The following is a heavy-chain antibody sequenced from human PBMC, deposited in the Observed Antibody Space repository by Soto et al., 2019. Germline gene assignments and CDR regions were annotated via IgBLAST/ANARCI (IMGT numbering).Heavy chain of an antibody. D-gene: IGHD1-1*01. CDR2: IYATGTT. CDR1: GASISGFY. V-gene: IGHV4-4*07. J-gene: IGHJ5*02. Sequence: SETLALTFTVSGASISGFYWSWIRKSAGKGLEWIGRIYATGTTDYNPSLKSRVMMSVDTSKKQFSLKLRSVTAADTAVYYCVRDGTKNFRDWCELWGQG. CDR3: VRDGTKNFRDWCEL.